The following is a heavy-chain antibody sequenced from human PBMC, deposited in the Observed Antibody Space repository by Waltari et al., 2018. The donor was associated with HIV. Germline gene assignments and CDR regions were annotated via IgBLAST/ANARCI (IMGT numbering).Heavy chain of an antibody. J-gene: IGHJ2*01. Sequence: EVQLVESGGGLVEPGGPLRLSCAASGFTFSSYWMHWVRQAPGKGLVWVSGINIDGSSTKYADSVKDRFIISRDNAKNTLYLQMNTLRDEDTAVYYCTRVPEVEMATIWYFDLWGRGTLVTVSS. V-gene: IGHV3-74*03. CDR2: INIDGSST. CDR1: GFTFSSYW. D-gene: IGHD5-12*01. CDR3: TRVPEVEMATIWYFDL.